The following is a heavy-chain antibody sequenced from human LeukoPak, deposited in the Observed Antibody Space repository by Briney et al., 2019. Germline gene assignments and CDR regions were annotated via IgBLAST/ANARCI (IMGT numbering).Heavy chain of an antibody. CDR1: GFTFSSYS. CDR2: ISSSSSYI. V-gene: IGHV3-21*01. CDR3: ARVSVLLWFGELHYMDV. D-gene: IGHD3-10*01. Sequence: GSLRLSCAASGFTFSSYSMNWVRQAPGKGLEWVSSISSSSSYIYYADSVKGRFTISRDNAKNSLYLQMNSLRAEDTAVYYCARVSVLLWFGELHYMDVWGKGTTVTVSS. J-gene: IGHJ6*03.